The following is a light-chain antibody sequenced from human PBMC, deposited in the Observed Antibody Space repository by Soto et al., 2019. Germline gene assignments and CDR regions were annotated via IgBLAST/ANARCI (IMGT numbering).Light chain of an antibody. V-gene: IGKV1-39*01. CDR3: QQSHSTPWT. CDR2: AAS. J-gene: IGKJ1*01. Sequence: DIQMTPSPSSLSASVGGRVTITCRASQSISSYLNWYQQKPGKAPKLLIYAASSLQSGVPSRFSGSGSGTDFTLTISSLQPEDFATYYCQQSHSTPWTFGQGTKVETK. CDR1: QSISSY.